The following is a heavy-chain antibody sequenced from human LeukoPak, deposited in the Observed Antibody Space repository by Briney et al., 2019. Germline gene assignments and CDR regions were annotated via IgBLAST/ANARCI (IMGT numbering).Heavy chain of an antibody. CDR3: AKDGGIVVVPAAPDY. CDR2: IWYDGSNK. Sequence: GRSLRLSCAASGFTFSSYGMHWVRQAPGKGLEWVAVIWYDGSNKYYADSVKGRFTISRDNSKNTLYLQMNSLRAEDTAVYYCAKDGGIVVVPAAPDYWGQGTLVTVSS. CDR1: GFTFSSYG. V-gene: IGHV3-33*06. D-gene: IGHD2-2*01. J-gene: IGHJ4*02.